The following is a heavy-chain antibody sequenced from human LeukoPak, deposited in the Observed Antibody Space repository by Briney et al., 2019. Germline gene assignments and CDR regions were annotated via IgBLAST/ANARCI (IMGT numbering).Heavy chain of an antibody. J-gene: IGHJ3*02. CDR1: GCCFTSYW. CDR2: IYPGDSDT. V-gene: IGHV5-51*01. D-gene: IGHD2-15*01. Sequence: GESPQISCKASGCCFTSYWLVWVRQMPGRSLEWMGIIYPGDSDTRYIPSFQGHVTISADKSISTARLQWSSLKTSDTGMYYCATVVGVASSWDAFDIWGEGTMVTVSS. CDR3: ATVVGVASSWDAFDI.